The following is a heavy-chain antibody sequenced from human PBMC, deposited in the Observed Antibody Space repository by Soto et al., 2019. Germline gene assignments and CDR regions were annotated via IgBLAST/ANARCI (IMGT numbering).Heavy chain of an antibody. D-gene: IGHD2-2*02. CDR3: AREGYCSSTSCYIDNY. V-gene: IGHV1-2*02. J-gene: IGHJ4*02. CDR2: INPNSGGT. Sequence: ASVKVSCKASGYTFTGYYMHCVRQAPGQGLEWMGWINPNSGGTNYAQKFQGRVTMTRDTSISTAYMELSRLRSDDTAVYYCAREGYCSSTSCYIDNYWGQGTLVTVSS. CDR1: GYTFTGYY.